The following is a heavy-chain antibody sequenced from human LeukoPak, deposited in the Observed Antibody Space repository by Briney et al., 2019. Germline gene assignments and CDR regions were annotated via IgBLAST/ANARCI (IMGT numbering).Heavy chain of an antibody. J-gene: IGHJ4*02. CDR1: GGSLSSSSYY. V-gene: IGHV4-39*01. CDR3: ARHDWYSSSWAYFDY. CDR2: IYYSGST. Sequence: SETLSLTCTVSGGSLSSSSYYWGWLRQPPGKGLEWIGSIYYSGSTYYNPSLKSRVTISVDTSKNQFSLKLSSVTAADTAVYYCARHDWYSSSWAYFDYWGQGTLVTVSS. D-gene: IGHD6-13*01.